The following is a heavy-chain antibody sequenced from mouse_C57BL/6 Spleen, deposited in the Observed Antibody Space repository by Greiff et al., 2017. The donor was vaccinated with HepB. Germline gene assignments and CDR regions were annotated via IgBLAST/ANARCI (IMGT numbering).Heavy chain of an antibody. J-gene: IGHJ3*01. Sequence: VQLQQPGPELVKPGASVKISCKASGYAFSSSWMNWVKQRPGKGLEWIGRIYPGDGDTNYNGKFKGKATLTADKSSSTAYMQLSSLTSEDSAVYFFAMTPFAYWGQWTLVTVSA. CDR3: AMTPFAY. CDR2: IYPGDGDT. V-gene: IGHV1-82*01. CDR1: GYAFSSSW.